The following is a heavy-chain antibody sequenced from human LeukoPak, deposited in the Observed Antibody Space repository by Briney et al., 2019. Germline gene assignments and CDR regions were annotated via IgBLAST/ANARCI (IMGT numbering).Heavy chain of an antibody. CDR3: ARGGNYYASSYYYFDY. CDR1: GGSISRGGYY. CDR2: IYYSGST. V-gene: IGHV4-31*03. J-gene: IGHJ4*03. Sequence: TLSLTCTVSGGSISRGGYYWSWIRQHPGKGLEWFVYIYYSGSTYYNPTLKSRVTISVDTYKTQCSLKLSSVTAADTAVYYCARGGNYYASSYYYFDYWGHGTLVTVSS. D-gene: IGHD3-22*01.